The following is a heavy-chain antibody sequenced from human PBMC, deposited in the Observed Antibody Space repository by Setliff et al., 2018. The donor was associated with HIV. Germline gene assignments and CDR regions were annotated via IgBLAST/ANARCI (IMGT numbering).Heavy chain of an antibody. Sequence: SETLSLTCAVYGGSFSGYYWSWIRQPPGKGPEWIGEINHSGSTNYNPSLKSRVTISVDTSKNQFSLKLSSVTAADTAVYYCARTPPSVTTFHLDRSYYFDYWGQGTLVTVSS. V-gene: IGHV4-34*01. CDR1: GGSFSGYY. CDR2: INHSGST. J-gene: IGHJ4*02. CDR3: ARTPPSVTTFHLDRSYYFDY. D-gene: IGHD4-4*01.